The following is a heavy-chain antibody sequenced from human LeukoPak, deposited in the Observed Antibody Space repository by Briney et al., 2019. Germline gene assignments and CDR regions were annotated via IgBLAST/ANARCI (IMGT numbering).Heavy chain of an antibody. V-gene: IGHV4-34*01. D-gene: IGHD1-7*01. CDR3: ARGPNWNYVYYFDY. CDR1: GGSFSGYY. Sequence: PSETLSLTCAVYGGSFSGYYWSWIRQPPGKGLEWIGEINHSGSTNYNPSLKSRVTISVDTSKNQFSLKLSSVTAADTAVYYCARGPNWNYVYYFDYWGQGTLVTVSS. J-gene: IGHJ4*02. CDR2: INHSGST.